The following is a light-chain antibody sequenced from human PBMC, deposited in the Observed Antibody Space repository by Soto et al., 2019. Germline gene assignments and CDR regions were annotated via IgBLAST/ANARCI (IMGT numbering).Light chain of an antibody. Sequence: DIVMTQSPDSLAVSLGERATINCKSSRSLFYGFNNKNYLAWYQQNPGQPPKLLIYWASTRESGVPDRFSGSGSGTDFTLTISRLEPEDFAVYYCQQYGSSLGTFGQGTKVEIK. V-gene: IGKV4-1*01. CDR2: WAS. CDR1: RSLFYGFNNKNY. J-gene: IGKJ1*01. CDR3: QQYGSSLGT.